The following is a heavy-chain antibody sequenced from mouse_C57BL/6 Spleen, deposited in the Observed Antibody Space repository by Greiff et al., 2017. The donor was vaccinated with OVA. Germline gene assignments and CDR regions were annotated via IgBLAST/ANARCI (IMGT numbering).Heavy chain of an antibody. CDR2: INPNNGGT. V-gene: IGHV1-26*01. CDR1: GYTFTDYY. J-gene: IGHJ4*01. Sequence: VQLQQSGPELVKPGASVKISCKASGYTFTDYYMNWVKQSHGKSLEWIGDINPNNGGTSYNQKFKGKATLTVDKSSSTAYMELRSLTSEDSAVYYCARHLVTTVVARESYYAMDYWGQGTSVTVSS. D-gene: IGHD1-1*01. CDR3: ARHLVTTVVARESYYAMDY.